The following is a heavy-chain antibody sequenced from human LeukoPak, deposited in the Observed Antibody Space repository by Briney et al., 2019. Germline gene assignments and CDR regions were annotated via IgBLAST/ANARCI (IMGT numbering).Heavy chain of an antibody. V-gene: IGHV3-33*01. CDR1: GFTFSDFG. D-gene: IGHD3-10*01. Sequence: PGRSLRLSCAASGFTFSDFGMHRVRHAPGRGLEWVAVMRNDERDTYYADSVKGRFTISRDNSKNTLYLQVNSLRAEDTAVYYCARDRGKSLGTSYFDYWGQRTLVTVSS. CDR2: MRNDERDT. CDR3: ARDRGKSLGTSYFDY. J-gene: IGHJ4*02.